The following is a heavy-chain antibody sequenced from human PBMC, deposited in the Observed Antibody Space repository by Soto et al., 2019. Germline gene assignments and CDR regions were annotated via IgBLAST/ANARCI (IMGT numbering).Heavy chain of an antibody. CDR1: GFTVSSNY. D-gene: IGHD3-22*01. CDR2: IYSGGSA. J-gene: IGHJ6*02. CDR3: ARDYSSSRYYGMDV. V-gene: IGHV3-53*02. Sequence: EVQLVETGGGLIQPGGSLRLSCAASGFTVSSNYMSWVRQAPGKGLEWVSVIYSGGSAYYADSVKGRFTISRYNSKNTLYLQKNSLRAEVRAVYYCARDYSSSRYYGMDVWGQGTTVTVSS.